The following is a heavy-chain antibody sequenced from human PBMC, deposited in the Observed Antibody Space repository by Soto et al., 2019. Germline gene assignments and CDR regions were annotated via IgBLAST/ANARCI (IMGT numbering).Heavy chain of an antibody. CDR1: GGSISSYY. CDR2: IYFSGST. CDR3: ARYCNGSLGFDF. V-gene: IGHV4-59*01. J-gene: IGHJ5*01. D-gene: IGHD2-15*01. Sequence: SETLSLTCTVSGGSISSYYWSWIRQPPGKGLEWIGYIYFSGSTNYNPSLMTLVTISVDTSKNQYSLKLSSGAAADTAVYYYARYCNGSLGFDFWGQGTLVTVSS.